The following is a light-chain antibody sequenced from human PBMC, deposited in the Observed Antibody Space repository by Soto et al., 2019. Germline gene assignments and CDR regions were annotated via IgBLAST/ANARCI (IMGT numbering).Light chain of an antibody. CDR3: CSYAGSYTWE. V-gene: IGLV2-11*01. CDR2: DVS. Sequence: QSVLTQPRSVSGSPGQSVTISCTGTSSDVGGYNYVSWYQQHPGKAPKLIIYDVSKRPSGVPDRFSGSKSGNTASLTISGLQAEDEADYCCCSYAGSYTWEFGGGTKLTVL. CDR1: SSDVGGYNY. J-gene: IGLJ2*01.